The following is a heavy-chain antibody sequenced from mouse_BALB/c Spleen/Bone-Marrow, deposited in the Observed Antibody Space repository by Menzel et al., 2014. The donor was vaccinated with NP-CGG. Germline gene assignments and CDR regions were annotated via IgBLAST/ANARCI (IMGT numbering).Heavy chain of an antibody. CDR2: ILPSIGRT. V-gene: IGHV15-2*02. J-gene: IGHJ1*01. CDR3: ARKRDSYGSSYEWYVDV. Sequence: VQLQQSGSELRSPGSSVKLSCKDFDSEVFPIAYMSWVRQKPGHGFEWIGDILPSIGRTIYGEKLEDKATLDADTVSNTAYLELNSLTSEDSAIYYCARKRDSYGSSYEWYVDVWGAGPTVPVSS. CDR1: DSEVFPIAY. D-gene: IGHD1-1*01.